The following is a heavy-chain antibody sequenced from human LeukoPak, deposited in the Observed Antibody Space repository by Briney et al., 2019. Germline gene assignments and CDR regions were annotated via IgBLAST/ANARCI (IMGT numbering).Heavy chain of an antibody. CDR3: ARDLPRSSGYRPVDY. V-gene: IGHV1-18*01. CDR2: ISAYNGNT. J-gene: IGHJ4*02. Sequence: GASVKVSCKASGYTFTSYGISWVRQAPGQGLEWMGWISAYNGNTNYAQKLQGRVTMTTDTSTSTAYMELRSMRSDDTAVYYCARDLPRSSGYRPVDYWGQGTLVTVSS. CDR1: GYTFTSYG. D-gene: IGHD3-22*01.